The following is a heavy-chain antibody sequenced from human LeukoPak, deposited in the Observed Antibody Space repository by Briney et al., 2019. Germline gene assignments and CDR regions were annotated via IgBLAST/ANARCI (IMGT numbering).Heavy chain of an antibody. D-gene: IGHD3-10*01. V-gene: IGHV3-21*01. CDR1: GFTFSSYS. Sequence: GGSLRLSCAASGFTFSSYSMNWVRQAPGKWLEWVSSISSSSTYIYYADSVKGRFTISRDNAKNSLYLQMNSLRAEDMAVYYCARGDLYYGSGSYPTPIFDYWGQGTLVTVSS. CDR2: ISSSSTYI. J-gene: IGHJ4*02. CDR3: ARGDLYYGSGSYPTPIFDY.